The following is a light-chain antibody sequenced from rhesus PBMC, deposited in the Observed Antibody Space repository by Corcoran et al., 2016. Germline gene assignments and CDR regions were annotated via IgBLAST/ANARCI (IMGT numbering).Light chain of an antibody. CDR2: AAS. CDR3: RKGYSTPFT. V-gene: IGKV1-18*01. CDR1: QVISSW. Sequence: DIQVTQSPSFLSSSVGNKVTITCRASQVISSWLAWYQQNPGKAPKVLIYAASRLQSGVPSRFSGSESRTYYTLTTSSLQPEDFETYLCRKGYSTPFTFGQGTKVEI. J-gene: IGKJ2*01.